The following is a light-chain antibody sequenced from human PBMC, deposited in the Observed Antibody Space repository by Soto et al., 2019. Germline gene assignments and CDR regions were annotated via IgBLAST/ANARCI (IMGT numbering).Light chain of an antibody. CDR1: SSDVGGYNY. CDR2: DVS. CDR3: SSYTISNTLV. V-gene: IGLV2-14*01. Sequence: QSVLTQPASVSGSPGQSITISCTGTSSDVGGYNYVSWYQQYPGKAPKLMIYDVSNRPSGVSNRFSGSKSGSTASLTISGLQAEDEADYYCSSYTISNTLVFGSGTKLTVL. J-gene: IGLJ1*01.